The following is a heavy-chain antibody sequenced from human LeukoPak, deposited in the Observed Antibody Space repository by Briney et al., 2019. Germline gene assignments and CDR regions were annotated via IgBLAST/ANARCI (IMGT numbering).Heavy chain of an antibody. CDR1: GFTFSNYA. D-gene: IGHD3-10*01. CDR3: ARAWFGEFLRILDY. CDR2: INHSGST. Sequence: GSLRLSCAASGFTFSNYAMDWIRQPPGKGLEWIGEINHSGSTNYNPSLKSRVTISVDTSKNQFSLKLSSVTAADTAVYYCARAWFGEFLRILDYWGQGTLVTVSS. J-gene: IGHJ4*02. V-gene: IGHV4-34*01.